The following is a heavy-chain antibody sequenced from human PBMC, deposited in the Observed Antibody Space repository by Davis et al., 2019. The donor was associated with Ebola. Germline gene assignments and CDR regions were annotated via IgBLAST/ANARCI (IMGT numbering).Heavy chain of an antibody. V-gene: IGHV1-2*04. CDR3: ARLELRYFDWLSDPFYGMDV. Sequence: ASVKVSCKASGYTFTGYYMHWVRQAPGQGLEWMGWINPNSGGTNYAQKFQGWVTMTRDTSISTAYMELSSLRSEDTAVYYCARLELRYFDWLSDPFYGMDVWGQGTTVTVSS. CDR2: INPNSGGT. J-gene: IGHJ6*02. D-gene: IGHD3-9*01. CDR1: GYTFTGYY.